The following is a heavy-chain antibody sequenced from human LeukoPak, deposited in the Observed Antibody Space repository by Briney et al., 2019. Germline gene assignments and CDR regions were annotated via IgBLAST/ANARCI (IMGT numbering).Heavy chain of an antibody. CDR1: GFTFSSYG. J-gene: IGHJ6*02. CDR3: AKRLYSSSWYGDYYYGMDV. CDR2: ISYDGSNK. D-gene: IGHD6-13*01. V-gene: IGHV3-30*18. Sequence: PPGRSLRLSCAASGFTFSSYGMHWVRQAPGKGLEWVAVISYDGSNKYYADFVKGRFTISRDNSKNTLYLQMNSLRAEDTAVYYCAKRLYSSSWYGDYYYGMDVWGQGTTVTVSS.